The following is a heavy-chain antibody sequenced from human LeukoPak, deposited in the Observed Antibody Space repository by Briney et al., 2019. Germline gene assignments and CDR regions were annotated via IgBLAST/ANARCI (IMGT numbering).Heavy chain of an antibody. Sequence: GGSLRLSCAASGFTFSSYSMNWVRQAPGKGLEWVSYISSSSSTIYYADSVKGRFTISRDNAKNSLYLQMNSLRAEDTAVYYCAREYYYNSSGYGASRYWGQGTLVTVSS. CDR2: ISSSSSTI. J-gene: IGHJ4*02. CDR3: AREYYYNSSGYGASRY. D-gene: IGHD3-22*01. V-gene: IGHV3-48*01. CDR1: GFTFSSYS.